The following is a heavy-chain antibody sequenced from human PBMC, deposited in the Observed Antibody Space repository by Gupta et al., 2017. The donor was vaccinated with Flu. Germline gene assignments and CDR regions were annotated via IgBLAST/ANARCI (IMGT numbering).Heavy chain of an antibody. Sequence: VELEESGGGVVQPERSLRLSCAASGFSFSDYGMKWVRQTPGKGLEWLAVISFDGSSLFYADSVRGRFTISRDNSKDTVYLQLNTARVEDTALYYCARSAMVAGNNWFFDLWGRGTLVTVSS. V-gene: IGHV3-33*08. J-gene: IGHJ2*01. CDR3: ARSAMVAGNNWFFDL. D-gene: IGHD5-18*01. CDR2: ISFDGSSL. CDR1: GFSFSDYG.